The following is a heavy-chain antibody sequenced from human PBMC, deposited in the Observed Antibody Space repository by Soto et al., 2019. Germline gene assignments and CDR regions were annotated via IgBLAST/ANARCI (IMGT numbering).Heavy chain of an antibody. Sequence: GGSLRLSCAASGFTFSSYGMHWVRQAPGKGLEWVAVIWYDGSNKYYADSVKGRFTISRDNSKNTLYLQMNSLRAEDTAVYYCARDQGYYGSGSYCTYFDYWGQGTLVTVSS. V-gene: IGHV3-33*01. J-gene: IGHJ4*02. CDR3: ARDQGYYGSGSYCTYFDY. CDR1: GFTFSSYG. CDR2: IWYDGSNK. D-gene: IGHD3-10*01.